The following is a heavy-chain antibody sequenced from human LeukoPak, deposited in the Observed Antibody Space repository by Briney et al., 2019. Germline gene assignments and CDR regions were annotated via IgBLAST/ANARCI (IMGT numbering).Heavy chain of an antibody. D-gene: IGHD2-15*01. CDR1: GFTFDDYA. Sequence: GGSLRLSCAASGFTFDDYAMHWVRHGPGKGLEWVSGISWNSGSIGYADSVKGRFTISRDNAKNSLYLQMNSLRAEDTAVYYCARVVEGVYYYYYMDVWGKGTTVTVSS. V-gene: IGHV3-9*01. CDR3: ARVVEGVYYYYYMDV. J-gene: IGHJ6*03. CDR2: ISWNSGSI.